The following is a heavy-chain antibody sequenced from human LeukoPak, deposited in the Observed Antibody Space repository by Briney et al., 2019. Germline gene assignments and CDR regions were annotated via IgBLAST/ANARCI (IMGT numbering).Heavy chain of an antibody. Sequence: SETLSLTCTVSGGSISSYYWSWIRQPQGKGLEWIGFIYYSGSTNYNPSLKSRVTISVDTSKNQFSLKLSSVTAADTAVYYCARSTGAMIASRVWFDPWGQGTLVTVSS. CDR3: ARSTGAMIASRVWFDP. CDR2: IYYSGST. J-gene: IGHJ5*02. CDR1: GGSISSYY. V-gene: IGHV4-59*01. D-gene: IGHD3-22*01.